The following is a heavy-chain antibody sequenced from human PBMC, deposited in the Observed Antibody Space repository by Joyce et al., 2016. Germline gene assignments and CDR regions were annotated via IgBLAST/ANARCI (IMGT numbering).Heavy chain of an antibody. J-gene: IGHJ5*02. CDR2: INAESGKT. D-gene: IGHD1-14*01. V-gene: IGHV1-3*01. CDR1: GYNLISYS. Sequence: QVHLVQSGAEVKKPGASVKVSCKTSGYNLISYSIHWVRQAPGQRLEWKGWINAESGKTEYSQKFQGRVTITRDTSASTAYMEVSSLRSEDTAVYYCARDSRKWLVPWGQGTLVTVSS. CDR3: ARDSRKWLVP.